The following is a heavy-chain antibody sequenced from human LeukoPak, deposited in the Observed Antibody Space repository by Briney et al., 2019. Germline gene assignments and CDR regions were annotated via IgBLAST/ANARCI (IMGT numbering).Heavy chain of an antibody. CDR2: INPNSGGT. CDR3: ARVDASSLAVHY. CDR1: GYTFTDYY. V-gene: IGHV1-2*05. J-gene: IGHJ4*02. D-gene: IGHD6-19*01. Sequence: GASVKVSCKASGYTFTDYYMHWVRQAPGQGLEWMGRINPNSGGTNCGQKFQDRVTLTRDTSIATAYMELSSLTSDDTVVYYCARVDASSLAVHYWGQGTLVTVSS.